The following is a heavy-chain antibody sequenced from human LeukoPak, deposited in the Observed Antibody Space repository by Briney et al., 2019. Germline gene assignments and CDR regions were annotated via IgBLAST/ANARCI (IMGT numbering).Heavy chain of an antibody. CDR2: INPNSGGT. V-gene: IGHV1-2*02. J-gene: IGHJ6*03. D-gene: IGHD5-12*01. CDR1: GYTFTAYY. CDR3: ARALSDYEGATYYYYMDV. Sequence: ASVKVSCKASGYTFTAYYMHWVRQAPGQGLEWMGWINPNSGGTKYAQKFQDRVTLTRDTSISTTYMELNRLRSEDTAVYYCARALSDYEGATYYYYMDVWGKGTTVTVSS.